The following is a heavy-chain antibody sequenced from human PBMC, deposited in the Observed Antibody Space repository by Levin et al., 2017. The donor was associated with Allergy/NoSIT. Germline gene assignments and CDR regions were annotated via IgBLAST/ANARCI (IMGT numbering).Heavy chain of an antibody. CDR2: IYYSGST. Sequence: PSETLSLTCTVSGGSISSGGYYWSWIRQHPGKGLEWIGYIYYSGSTYYNPSLKSRVTISVDTSKNQFSLKLSSVTAADTAVYYCARDAIAAAGPDYWGQGTLVTVSS. D-gene: IGHD6-13*01. J-gene: IGHJ4*02. CDR3: ARDAIAAAGPDY. CDR1: GGSISSGGYY. V-gene: IGHV4-31*03.